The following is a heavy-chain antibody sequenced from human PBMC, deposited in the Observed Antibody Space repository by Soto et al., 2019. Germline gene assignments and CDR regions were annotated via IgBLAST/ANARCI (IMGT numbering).Heavy chain of an antibody. CDR2: ISSSGTAI. V-gene: IGHV3-11*04. Sequence: GGSLRLSCAASGFTFSDYYMTWIRQAPGKGLEYVSYISSSGTAIYYADSVKGRFTISRDNAKNSVSLQMNSLRAEDTAVYYCAREYTAWPLAYGLDVWGQGTTVTVSS. J-gene: IGHJ6*02. CDR3: AREYTAWPLAYGLDV. D-gene: IGHD2-2*02. CDR1: GFTFSDYY.